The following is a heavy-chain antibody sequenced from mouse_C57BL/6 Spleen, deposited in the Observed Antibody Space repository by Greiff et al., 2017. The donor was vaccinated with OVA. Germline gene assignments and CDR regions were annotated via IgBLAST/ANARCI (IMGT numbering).Heavy chain of an antibody. Sequence: EVKLMESGEGLVKPGGSLKLSCAASGFTFSSYAMSWVRQTPEKRLEWVAYISSGGDYIYYADTVKGRFTISRDNARNTLCLQMSSLKSEDTAMYYCTRDQGIDYGSSYEEAWFAYWGQGTLVTVSA. J-gene: IGHJ3*01. CDR2: ISSGGDYI. V-gene: IGHV5-9-1*02. D-gene: IGHD1-1*01. CDR3: TRDQGIDYGSSYEEAWFAY. CDR1: GFTFSSYA.